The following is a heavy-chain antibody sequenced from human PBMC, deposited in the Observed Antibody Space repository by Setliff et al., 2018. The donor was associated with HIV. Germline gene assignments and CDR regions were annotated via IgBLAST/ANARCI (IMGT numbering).Heavy chain of an antibody. V-gene: IGHV4-34*01. D-gene: IGHD3-3*01. J-gene: IGHJ3*02. CDR3: ARLRVMVFGMMLTDDAFDI. CDR2: ISHTGNI. Sequence: TLSLTCAVYGGSFTAYHWSWIRLSPGKGLEWIGDISHTGNINYNPSLKSRVTMSVDQSKKQFSLKLDSVTAADTAFYFCARLRVMVFGMMLTDDAFDIWGQGTMVTVSS. CDR1: GGSFTAYH.